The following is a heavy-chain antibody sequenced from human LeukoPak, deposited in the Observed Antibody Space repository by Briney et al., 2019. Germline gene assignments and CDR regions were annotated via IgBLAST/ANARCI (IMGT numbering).Heavy chain of an antibody. D-gene: IGHD3-10*01. J-gene: IGHJ3*02. CDR1: GYTFTSYY. Sequence: GASVKVSCKASGYTFTSYYMHWVRQAPGQGLEWMGIINPSGGSTSYAQKFQGRVTMTRDTSTSTVYMELSSLRSEDTAVYYCVREGIPDAFDIWGQGTMVTVSS. CDR3: VREGIPDAFDI. V-gene: IGHV1-46*01. CDR2: INPSGGST.